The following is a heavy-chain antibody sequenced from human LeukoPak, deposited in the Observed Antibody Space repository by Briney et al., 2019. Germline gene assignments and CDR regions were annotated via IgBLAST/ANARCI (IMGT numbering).Heavy chain of an antibody. CDR3: ARSPVGTLGVCFDY. V-gene: IGHV3-21*01. Sequence: GGSLRLSCAASGFTFSSYSMNWVRQAPGKGLEWVTSISSSSSYIYYVDSVKGRFTISRDNAKNSLYLQMNSLRAEDTAVYYCARSPVGTLGVCFDYWGQGTLVTVSS. CDR1: GFTFSSYS. CDR2: ISSSSSYI. D-gene: IGHD2-21*01. J-gene: IGHJ4*02.